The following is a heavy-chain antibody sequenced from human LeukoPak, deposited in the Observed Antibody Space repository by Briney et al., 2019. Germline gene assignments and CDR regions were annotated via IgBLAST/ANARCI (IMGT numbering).Heavy chain of an antibody. CDR1: GYTFTGYF. V-gene: IGHV1-2*02. Sequence: ASVKVSCKASGYTFTGYFMHWVRQAPGQGLEWVGWINPNSGGTNYAQKFQGRVTMTRDTSITTAYMELSRLRSDDTAVYYCARVDNAYIPAIDYYGMDVWGQGTTVTVSS. CDR2: INPNSGGT. CDR3: ARVDNAYIPAIDYYGMDV. D-gene: IGHD5-24*01. J-gene: IGHJ6*02.